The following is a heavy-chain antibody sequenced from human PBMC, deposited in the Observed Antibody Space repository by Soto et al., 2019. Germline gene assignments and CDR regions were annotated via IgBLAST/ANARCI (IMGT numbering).Heavy chain of an antibody. V-gene: IGHV1-18*01. CDR1: GYTFTSYG. J-gene: IGHJ4*02. Sequence: QVQLVQSGAEVKKPGASVKVSCKASGYTFTSYGISWVRQAPGQGLEWMGWISAYNGNTNYAQKLQGRVTMTTDTSTSTASMELRSLRSDDTAVYYCARSDYYDSSGYRADFDYWGQGTLVTVSS. CDR3: ARSDYYDSSGYRADFDY. D-gene: IGHD3-22*01. CDR2: ISAYNGNT.